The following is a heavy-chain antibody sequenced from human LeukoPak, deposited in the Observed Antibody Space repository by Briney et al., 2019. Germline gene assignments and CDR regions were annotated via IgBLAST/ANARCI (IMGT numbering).Heavy chain of an antibody. V-gene: IGHV4-39*01. CDR1: GDSINNNNYY. CDR3: ARITDRTTFGEIMRGFDI. D-gene: IGHD3-3*01. J-gene: IGHJ3*02. Sequence: SETLSLTCTVSGDSINNNNYYWDWIRQPPGKGLEWIGNIYYNGRTYYSPSLKSRGTISVDTSNNQFSLKLSSVTAADTAVYYCARITDRTTFGEIMRGFDIWGQGTPVTVSS. CDR2: IYYNGRT.